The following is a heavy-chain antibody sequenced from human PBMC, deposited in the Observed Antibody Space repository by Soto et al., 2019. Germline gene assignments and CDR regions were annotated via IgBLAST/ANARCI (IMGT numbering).Heavy chain of an antibody. Sequence: LSLTCTVSGGSISSGDYYWSWIRQPPGKGLEWIGYIYYSGSTYYNPSLKSRVTISVDTSKNQFSLKLSSVTAADTAVYYCARVPVGDYGDFYYFDYWGQGTLVTV. V-gene: IGHV4-30-4*01. CDR2: IYYSGST. D-gene: IGHD4-17*01. CDR3: ARVPVGDYGDFYYFDY. CDR1: GGSISSGDYY. J-gene: IGHJ4*02.